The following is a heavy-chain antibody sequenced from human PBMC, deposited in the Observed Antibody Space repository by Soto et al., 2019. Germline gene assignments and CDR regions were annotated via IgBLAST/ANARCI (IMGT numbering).Heavy chain of an antibody. D-gene: IGHD2-15*01. V-gene: IGHV1-2*04. J-gene: IGHJ1*01. CDR2: INPNSGGT. CDR1: GYTFTGYY. Sequence: ASVKVSCKASGYTFTGYYMHWVRQAPGQGLEWMGWINPNSGGTNYAQKFQGWVTMTRDTSISTAYMELSRLRSDDTAVYYCARESSGGSEWGEYFQQWGQGTLVTVSS. CDR3: ARESSGGSEWGEYFQQ.